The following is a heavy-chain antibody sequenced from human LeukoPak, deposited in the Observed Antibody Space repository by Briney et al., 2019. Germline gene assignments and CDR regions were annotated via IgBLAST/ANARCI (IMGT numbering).Heavy chain of an antibody. V-gene: IGHV1-2*02. D-gene: IGHD4-11*01. J-gene: IGHJ6*03. Sequence: GASVKVSCKASGYTFTGYYMHWVRQAPGQGLEWMGWINPNSGGTNYAQKFQGRVTMTRDTSISTAYMELSRLRSDDTAVYYCARQDYSNKYYYYYMDVWGKGTTVTVSS. CDR3: ARQDYSNKYYYYYMDV. CDR2: INPNSGGT. CDR1: GYTFTGYY.